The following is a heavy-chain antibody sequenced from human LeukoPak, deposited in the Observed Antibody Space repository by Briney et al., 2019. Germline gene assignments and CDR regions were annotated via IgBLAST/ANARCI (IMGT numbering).Heavy chain of an antibody. CDR1: GFTFSSYW. CDR2: IKQDGSEK. V-gene: IGHV3-7*01. CDR3: ARVRPHYYDSSGYHYGWFDP. J-gene: IGHJ5*02. D-gene: IGHD3-22*01. Sequence: PGGSLRLSCAASGFTFSSYWMSWVRQAPGKGLEWVAHIKQDGSEKYYVDSVKGRFTISRDNAKNSLYLQMNSLRAEDTAVYYCARVRPHYYDSSGYHYGWFDPWGQGTLVTVSS.